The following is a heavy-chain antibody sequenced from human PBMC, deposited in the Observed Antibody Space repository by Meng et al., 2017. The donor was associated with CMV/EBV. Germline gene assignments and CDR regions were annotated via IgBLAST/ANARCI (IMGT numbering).Heavy chain of an antibody. Sequence: SETLSLTCTVSGGSISSSSYYWGWIRQPPGKGLEWIGSIYYSGSTYYNPSLKSRVTISVDTSKNQFSLKLSSVTAADTAVYYCARGQDMYSSSWYPFDYWGQGTLVTVSS. CDR2: IYYSGST. CDR3: ARGQDMYSSSWYPFDY. CDR1: GGSISSSSYY. J-gene: IGHJ4*02. V-gene: IGHV4-39*07. D-gene: IGHD6-13*01.